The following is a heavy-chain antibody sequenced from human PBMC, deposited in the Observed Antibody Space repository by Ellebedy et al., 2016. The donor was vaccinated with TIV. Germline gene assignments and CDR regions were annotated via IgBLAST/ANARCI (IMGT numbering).Heavy chain of an antibody. CDR2: IKQDESEK. V-gene: IGHV3-7*01. J-gene: IGHJ3*02. D-gene: IGHD4-17*01. Sequence: GESLKISCAASRFSFSSYWMTWVRQAPGKGLEWVASIKQDESEKFYVDSVTGRFTISRDNAKNSLYLQMNSLRAEDTAVYYCATDGSYGDYLSPTHAFVMWGQGTVVTVSA. CDR1: RFSFSSYW. CDR3: ATDGSYGDYLSPTHAFVM.